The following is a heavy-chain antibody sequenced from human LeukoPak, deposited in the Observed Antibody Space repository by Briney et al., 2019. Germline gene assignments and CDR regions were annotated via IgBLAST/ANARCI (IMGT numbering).Heavy chain of an antibody. D-gene: IGHD3-3*01. V-gene: IGHV4-61*02. CDR1: GGSISSGSYY. J-gene: IGHJ6*03. CDR3: ARDQYYDFWSGYSDYYYYYMDV. CDR2: IYTSGST. Sequence: PSETLSLTCTVSGGSISSGSYYWSWIRQPAGKGLEWIGRIYTSGSTNYNPSLKSRVTISVDTSKNQFSLKLSSVTTADTAVYYCARDQYYDFWSGYSDYYYYYMDVWGKGTTVTVSS.